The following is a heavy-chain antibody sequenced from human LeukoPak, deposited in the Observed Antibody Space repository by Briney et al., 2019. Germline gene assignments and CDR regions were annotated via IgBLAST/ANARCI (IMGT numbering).Heavy chain of an antibody. CDR1: GGSLSSSSYY. J-gene: IGHJ4*02. D-gene: IGHD2-2*01. Sequence: SETLSLTCTVSGGSLSSSSYYWGWIRQPPGKGLEWIGSIYYSGSTYYNPSLKSRVTISVDTSKNQFSLKLSSVTAADTAVYYCARDLEGRVPAAYMGIIDYWGQGTLVTVSS. CDR2: IYYSGST. CDR3: ARDLEGRVPAAYMGIIDY. V-gene: IGHV4-39*02.